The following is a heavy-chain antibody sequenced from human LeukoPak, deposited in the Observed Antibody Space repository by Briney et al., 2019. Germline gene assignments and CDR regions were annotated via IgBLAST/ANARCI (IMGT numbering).Heavy chain of an antibody. V-gene: IGHV3-23*01. CDR3: AKGHEWLVRNFDY. CDR1: GFTFSSYA. Sequence: GGSLRLSCAASGFTFSSYAMSWVRQAPGKGLEWVSAISGSGGSTYYADSVKGRFTISRDNSKNTLCLQMNTLRAEDTAVYYCAKGHEWLVRNFDYWGQGTLVTVSS. D-gene: IGHD6-19*01. J-gene: IGHJ4*02. CDR2: ISGSGGST.